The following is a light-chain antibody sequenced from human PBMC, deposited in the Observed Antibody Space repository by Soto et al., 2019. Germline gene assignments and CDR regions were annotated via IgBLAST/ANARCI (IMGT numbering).Light chain of an antibody. CDR2: KAS. J-gene: IGKJ1*01. CDR3: QQYYTYPKT. CDR1: EIIRSW. Sequence: DIRMTQFPSSLSSSLGDRVTITFLASEIIRSWLAWYQQKPGKAPKLLIYKASSLESGVPSRISGSGSGTEFTLTIGSLQPDDFATYYCQQYYTYPKTFGQGTKVDI. V-gene: IGKV1-5*03.